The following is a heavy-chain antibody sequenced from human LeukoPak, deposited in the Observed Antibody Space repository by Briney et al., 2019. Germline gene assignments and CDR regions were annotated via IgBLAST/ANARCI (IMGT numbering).Heavy chain of an antibody. D-gene: IGHD4-11*01. CDR1: GFTFASYW. CDR3: AKSGGSETSYYYYYMEV. J-gene: IGHJ6*03. V-gene: IGHV3-21*03. CDR2: IGTYSSYI. Sequence: GGSLRLSCAASGFTFASYWMIWVRHSPGQGLEWVSTIGTYSSYIYYADSVKGRFTISRDNAQNSLYLQMNSLRAEDTAVYYCAKSGGSETSYYYYYMEVWGKGTTVTVSS.